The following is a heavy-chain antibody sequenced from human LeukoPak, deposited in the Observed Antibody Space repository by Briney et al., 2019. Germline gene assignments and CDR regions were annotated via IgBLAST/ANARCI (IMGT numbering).Heavy chain of an antibody. V-gene: IGHV1-18*01. D-gene: IGHD4-17*01. Sequence: ASVKVSCKASGYTFTSYGISWVRQAPGQGLEWMGWISAYNGNTNYAQKLQGRVTVTTDTSTSTAYMELRSLRSDDTAVYYCARRTVTTADDAFDIWGQGTMVTVSS. CDR2: ISAYNGNT. J-gene: IGHJ3*02. CDR1: GYTFTSYG. CDR3: ARRTVTTADDAFDI.